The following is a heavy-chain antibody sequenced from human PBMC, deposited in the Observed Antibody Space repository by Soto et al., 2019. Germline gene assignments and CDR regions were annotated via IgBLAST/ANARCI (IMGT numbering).Heavy chain of an antibody. J-gene: IGHJ4*02. V-gene: IGHV3-64*01. Sequence: GGSVKLSCAHSGLTLSCYAMQSVRQAPGKGLEYFSAISSNGGSTYYANSVKGRFTISRDNSKNTLYLQMGSLRAEDMAVYYCASSRASGYDLGGSFDYWGQGP. CDR1: GLTLSCYA. CDR3: ASSRASGYDLGGSFDY. CDR2: ISSNGGST. D-gene: IGHD5-12*01.